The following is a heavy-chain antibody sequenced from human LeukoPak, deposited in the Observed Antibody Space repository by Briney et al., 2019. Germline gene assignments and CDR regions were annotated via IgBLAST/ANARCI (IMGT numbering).Heavy chain of an antibody. CDR3: TSLGYCSSTSCRRGNWFDP. J-gene: IGHJ5*02. V-gene: IGHV3-15*01. D-gene: IGHD2-2*01. CDR1: GFTFSNAW. CDR2: IKSKTDGGTT. Sequence: PGGSLRLSCAASGFTFSNAWMSWVRQAPGKGLESVGRIKSKTDGGTTDYAAPVKGRVTISRDDSKNTLYLQMNSLKTEDTAVYYCTSLGYCSSTSCRRGNWFDPWGQGTLVTASS.